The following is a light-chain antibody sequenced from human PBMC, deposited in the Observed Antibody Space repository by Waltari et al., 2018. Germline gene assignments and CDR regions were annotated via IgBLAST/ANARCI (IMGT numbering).Light chain of an antibody. V-gene: IGKV4-1*01. CDR3: QLYFTYPIT. Sequence: DIVMTQSPDSLAVSQGERTTINCKSSQSVLSPSANKNYLAWFQQRPGQPPKVVMYWASTRAPGVPDRFSGSGSATDFTLTISSLQAEDVAVYYCQLYFTYPITFGQGTRLEIK. J-gene: IGKJ5*01. CDR1: QSVLSPSANKNY. CDR2: WAS.